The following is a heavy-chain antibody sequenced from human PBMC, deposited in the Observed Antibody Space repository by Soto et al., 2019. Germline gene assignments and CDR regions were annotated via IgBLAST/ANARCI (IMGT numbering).Heavy chain of an antibody. J-gene: IGHJ3*02. V-gene: IGHV1-8*01. CDR3: ARGPLTPWGSYDDDAFDI. CDR2: MNPNSGNT. CDR1: GYTFTSYD. Sequence: ASVKVSCKASGYTFTSYDINWVRQATGQGLEWMGWMNPNSGNTGYAQKFQGRVTMTRNTSISTAYMELSSLRSEDTAVYYCARGPLTPWGSYDDDAFDIWGQGTMVTVSS. D-gene: IGHD3-16*01.